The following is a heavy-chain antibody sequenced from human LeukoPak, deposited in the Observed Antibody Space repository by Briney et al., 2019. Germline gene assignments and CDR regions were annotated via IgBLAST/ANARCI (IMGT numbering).Heavy chain of an antibody. D-gene: IGHD2-21*01. Sequence: SETLSLTCAVSGGSISSYYWSWIRQPPGRGLEWIGYIYSSGSTNYNPSLKSRVTISVDTSKNQFSLKLSSVTAADTAVYYCARAGRGGDNLTPFDYWAREPWSPSPQ. V-gene: IGHV4-59*01. CDR1: GGSISSYY. J-gene: IGHJ4*02. CDR2: IYSSGST. CDR3: ARAGRGGDNLTPFDY.